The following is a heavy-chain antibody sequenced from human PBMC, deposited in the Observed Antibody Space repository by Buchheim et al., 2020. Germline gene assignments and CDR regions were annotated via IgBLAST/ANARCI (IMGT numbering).Heavy chain of an antibody. J-gene: IGHJ6*02. CDR2: IYYSGST. CDR3: ARSSFSGYEYYYYYGMDV. V-gene: IGHV4-30-4*01. CDR1: GGSISSGDYY. Sequence: QVQLQESGPGLVKPSQTLSLTCTVSGGSISSGDYYWSWIRQPPGKGLEWIGYIYYSGSTYYNPSLKSRVTISVDTSQNQFSLKLSSVTAADTAVYYCARSSFSGYEYYYYYGMDVWGQGTT. D-gene: IGHD5-12*01.